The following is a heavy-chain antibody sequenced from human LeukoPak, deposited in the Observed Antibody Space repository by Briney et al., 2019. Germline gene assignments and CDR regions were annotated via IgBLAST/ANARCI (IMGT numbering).Heavy chain of an antibody. CDR2: IYYSGST. CDR3: ARVSRDGYNRIDY. Sequence: PSQTLSLTCTVSGGSISSGGYYWSWIRQHPGKGLEWIGYIYYSGSTNYNPSLKSRVTISVDTSKNQFSLKLSSVTAADTAVYYCARVSRDGYNRIDYWGQGTLVTVSS. J-gene: IGHJ4*02. D-gene: IGHD5-24*01. V-gene: IGHV4-61*08. CDR1: GGSISSGGYY.